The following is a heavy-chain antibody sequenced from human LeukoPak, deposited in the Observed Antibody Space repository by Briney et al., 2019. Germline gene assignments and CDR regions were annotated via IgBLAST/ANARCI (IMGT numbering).Heavy chain of an antibody. CDR3: AELGITMIGGV. D-gene: IGHD3-10*02. Sequence: GGSLRLSCAASGFTFNAYSMGWVRQAPFYADSVKGRFTISRDNAKNSLYLQMNSLRAEDTAVYYCAELGITMIGGVWGKGTTVTISS. CDR1: GFTFNAYS. V-gene: IGHV3-69-1*02. J-gene: IGHJ6*04.